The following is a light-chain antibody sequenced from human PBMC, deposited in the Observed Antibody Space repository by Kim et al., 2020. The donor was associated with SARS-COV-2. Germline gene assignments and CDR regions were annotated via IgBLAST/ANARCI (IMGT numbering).Light chain of an antibody. CDR1: QYVSSN. CDR3: QHYYNWPYT. J-gene: IGKJ2*01. Sequence: ERVMMQSPATLAVSPGESATLSCTASQYVSSNLAWYQQKPGQPPRLLIYGASTRATGVPARFSGSGSGTEFTLTISSLWSEDLALYYCQHYYNWPYTFGQGTKLEI. CDR2: GAS. V-gene: IGKV3-15*01.